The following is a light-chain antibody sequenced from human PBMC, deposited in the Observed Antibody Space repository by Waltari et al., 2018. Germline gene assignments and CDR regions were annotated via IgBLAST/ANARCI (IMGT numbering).Light chain of an antibody. CDR1: QSISRY. J-gene: IGKJ1*01. Sequence: TLSLSPGERATLSCRASQSISRYLAWYQQKPGQAPRLLIYAASSRATGIPDRFSGSGSGTDFSLTISRLEPEDFAVYYCQNHERLPAMFGQGTKVEIK. V-gene: IGKV3-20*01. CDR3: QNHERLPAM. CDR2: AAS.